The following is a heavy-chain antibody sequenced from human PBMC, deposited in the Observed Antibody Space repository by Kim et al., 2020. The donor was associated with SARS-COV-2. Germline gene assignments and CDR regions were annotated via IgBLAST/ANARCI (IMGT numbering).Heavy chain of an antibody. D-gene: IGHD6-13*01. J-gene: IGHJ4*02. V-gene: IGHV1-24*01. CDR2: FDPEDGET. Sequence: ASVKVSCKVSGYTLTELSMHWVRQAPGKGLEWMGGFDPEDGETIYAQKFQGRVTITEDTSTDTAYMELSSLRSEDTAVYYCATRIAAAVGPDYWGQGTLV. CDR1: GYTLTELS. CDR3: ATRIAAAVGPDY.